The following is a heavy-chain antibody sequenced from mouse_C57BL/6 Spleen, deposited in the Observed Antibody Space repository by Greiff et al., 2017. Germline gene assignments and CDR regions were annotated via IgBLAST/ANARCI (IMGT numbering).Heavy chain of an antibody. CDR2: IYPGDGDT. D-gene: IGHD2-5*01. Sequence: VQRVESGPELVKPGASVKISCKASGYAFSSSWMNWVKQRPGKGLEWIGRIYPGDGDTNYNGKFKGKATLTADKSSSTAYMQLSSLTSEDSAVYFCARRSNYWYFDVWGTGTTGTVSS. CDR1: GYAFSSSW. CDR3: ARRSNYWYFDV. V-gene: IGHV1-82*01. J-gene: IGHJ1*03.